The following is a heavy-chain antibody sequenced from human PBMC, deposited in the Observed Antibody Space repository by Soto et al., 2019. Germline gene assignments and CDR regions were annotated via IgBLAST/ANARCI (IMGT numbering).Heavy chain of an antibody. V-gene: IGHV1-18*01. D-gene: IGHD2-2*01. CDR1: GYSFTNYG. CDR2: ISAYNGTA. CDR3: ARPAKIVVVPAAESRYGMDV. J-gene: IGHJ6*02. Sequence: ASVKVSCKASGYSFTNYGITWVRQAPGQGFEWMGWISAYNGTANYAQKFQGRVTITADESTSTAYMELSSLRSEDTAVYYCARPAKIVVVPAAESRYGMDVWGQGTTVTVSS.